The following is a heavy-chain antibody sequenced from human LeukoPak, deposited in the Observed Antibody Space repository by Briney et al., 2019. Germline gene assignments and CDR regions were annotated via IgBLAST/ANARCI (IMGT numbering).Heavy chain of an antibody. V-gene: IGHV1-69*06. Sequence: GSSVKVSCKAAGGTFSSYAISWVRQAPGQGLEWMGGIIPIFGTANYAQKFQGRVTITADKSTRTAYMELSSLRSEDTAVYYCARGLYSSGWYYFDYWGQGTLVTVSS. CDR2: IIPIFGTA. D-gene: IGHD6-19*01. CDR3: ARGLYSSGWYYFDY. CDR1: GGTFSSYA. J-gene: IGHJ4*02.